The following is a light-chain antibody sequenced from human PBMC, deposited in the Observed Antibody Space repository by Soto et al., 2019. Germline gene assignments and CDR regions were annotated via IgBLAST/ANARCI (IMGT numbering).Light chain of an antibody. V-gene: IGKV1-12*01. J-gene: IGKJ2*01. CDR2: AAS. Sequence: DIQMTQSPSSVSASVGDRVTITCRASQDVSSWLAWYQQKPGKAPKLLIYAASSLQSGVPSRFSGSGSVTDFTLTISSLQPEDFATYYCQQGNSFPYTLGQGTKLEIK. CDR1: QDVSSW. CDR3: QQGNSFPYT.